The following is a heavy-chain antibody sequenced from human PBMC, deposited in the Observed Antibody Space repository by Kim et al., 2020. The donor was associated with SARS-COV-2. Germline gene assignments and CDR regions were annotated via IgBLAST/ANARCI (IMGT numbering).Heavy chain of an antibody. D-gene: IGHD6-13*01. V-gene: IGHV3-20*04. CDR2: INWNGGNT. CDR3: ARGEGDRSRWYLDY. J-gene: IGHJ4*02. Sequence: GGSLRLSCAASGFTFDDYGMKWVRQVPGKGLEWVSTINWNGGNTGYGDSVRGRFTISRDNAKNSLYLEMNNLRVEDTALYYCARGEGDRSRWYLDYWGQG. CDR1: GFTFDDYG.